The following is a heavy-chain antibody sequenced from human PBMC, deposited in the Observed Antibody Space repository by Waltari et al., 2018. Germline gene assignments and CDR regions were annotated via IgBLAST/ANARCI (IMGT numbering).Heavy chain of an antibody. V-gene: IGHV4-4*07. CDR3: AGEFSSAWNYYYAMDV. D-gene: IGHD6-25*01. J-gene: IGHJ6*02. Sequence: QVQLQESGPGLVKPSETLSLTCTVPGGSISSYYWSWFRPPAGKGLEWIGHIPASGNTNHNPSLKSRVTMSVGTSKNQFSLRLSSVTAADTAVYYCAGEFSSAWNYYYAMDVWGQGTTVIVSS. CDR1: GGSISSYY. CDR2: IPASGNT.